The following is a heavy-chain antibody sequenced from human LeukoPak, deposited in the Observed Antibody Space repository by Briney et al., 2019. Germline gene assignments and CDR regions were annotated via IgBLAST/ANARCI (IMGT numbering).Heavy chain of an antibody. Sequence: GGSLRLSCAASGLTLSGYWMSWVRQAPGKGLEWVANIKQDGSEKYYVDSVKGRFTISRDNAKNSLYLQMNSLRAEDTAVYYCARDPHASSWYQDFWGQGTLVTVSS. CDR3: ARDPHASSWYQDF. J-gene: IGHJ4*02. CDR2: IKQDGSEK. D-gene: IGHD6-13*01. V-gene: IGHV3-7*03. CDR1: GLTLSGYW.